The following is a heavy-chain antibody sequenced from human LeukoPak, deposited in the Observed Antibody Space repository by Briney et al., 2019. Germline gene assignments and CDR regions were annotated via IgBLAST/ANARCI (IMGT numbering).Heavy chain of an antibody. CDR2: ISAYNGNT. J-gene: IGHJ4*02. V-gene: IGHV1-18*01. Sequence: ASVKVSCKASGYTFTSYGISWVRQAPGQGLEWMGWISAYNGNTNYAQKLQGRVTMTTDTSTSTAYMELRSLRSDDTAVYYCARDRTTGTTPAIILRHWGQGTLSPSPQ. D-gene: IGHD1-1*01. CDR3: ARDRTTGTTPAIILRH. CDR1: GYTFTSYG.